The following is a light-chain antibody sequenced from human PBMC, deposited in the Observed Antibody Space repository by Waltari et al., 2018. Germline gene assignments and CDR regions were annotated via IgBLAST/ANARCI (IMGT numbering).Light chain of an antibody. J-gene: IGLJ1*01. CDR3: SSYTSSSALV. Sequence: QSALTQPASVSGSPGQSITISCSGTSSAVDGYNFVSWYQQHPGKAPQLMIYDVSSRPSGVSNRFSGSKSDNTASLTISGLQAEDEADYYCSSYTSSSALVFGTGTKVTVL. V-gene: IGLV2-14*01. CDR1: SSAVDGYNF. CDR2: DVS.